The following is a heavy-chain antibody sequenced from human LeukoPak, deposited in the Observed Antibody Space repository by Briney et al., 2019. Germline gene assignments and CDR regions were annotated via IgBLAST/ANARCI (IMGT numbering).Heavy chain of an antibody. J-gene: IGHJ6*02. CDR3: ARGDRITMIVVVNLYGMDV. CDR1: GYTFTGYY. D-gene: IGHD3-22*01. CDR2: INPNSGGT. Sequence: ASVKVSCKASGYTFTGYYMHWVRQAPGQGLEWMGWINPNSGGTNYAQKFQGRVTMTRDTSISTAYMELSRLRSDDTAVHYCARGDRITMIVVVNLYGMDVWGQGTTVTVSS. V-gene: IGHV1-2*02.